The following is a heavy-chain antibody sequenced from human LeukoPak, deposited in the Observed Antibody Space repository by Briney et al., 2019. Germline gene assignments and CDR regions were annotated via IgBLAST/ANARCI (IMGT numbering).Heavy chain of an antibody. V-gene: IGHV4-59*01. CDR3: ARERGGGSYYSFDY. D-gene: IGHD1-26*01. CDR1: GGSISSYY. J-gene: IGHJ4*02. Sequence: SETLSLTCTVAGGSISSYYWIWIRKPPGKELEWIGYIYYSGSTKYNPSLKSRVTISVDTSKNQFSLKLSSVTAADTAVYYCARERGGGSYYSFDYWGQGTLVTVSS. CDR2: IYYSGST.